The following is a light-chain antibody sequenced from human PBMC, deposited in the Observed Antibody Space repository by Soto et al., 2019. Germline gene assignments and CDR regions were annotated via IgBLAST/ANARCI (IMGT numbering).Light chain of an antibody. Sequence: LTQPRSVSGSPGQSVTISCPGTNSDVGAYNYVSWYQQHPAKAPNLMIYDVSKRPSGVPDRFSGSKSGNTASLTISGLQAEDEGDYYCCSYTNSAYVFGTGTKVTVL. CDR1: NSDVGAYNY. CDR3: CSYTNSAYV. CDR2: DVS. V-gene: IGLV2-11*01. J-gene: IGLJ1*01.